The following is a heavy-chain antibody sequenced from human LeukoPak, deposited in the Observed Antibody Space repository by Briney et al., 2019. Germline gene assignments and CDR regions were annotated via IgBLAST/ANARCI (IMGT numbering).Heavy chain of an antibody. J-gene: IGHJ4*02. CDR2: IKQDGSEK. Sequence: PGGSLRLSCAASGFTFSSYWMSWVRQAPGKGLEWVANIKQDGSEKYYVDSVKGRFTISRDNAKNSLYLQMNSLRAEDTAVYYCARGGYDFWSGYYIDYYFDYWGQGTLVTVSS. CDR3: ARGGYDFWSGYYIDYYFDY. CDR1: GFTFSSYW. V-gene: IGHV3-7*01. D-gene: IGHD3-3*01.